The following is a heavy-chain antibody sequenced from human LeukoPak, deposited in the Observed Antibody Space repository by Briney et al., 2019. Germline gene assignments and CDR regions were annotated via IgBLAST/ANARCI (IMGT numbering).Heavy chain of an antibody. V-gene: IGHV3-23*01. D-gene: IGHD1-26*01. CDR3: AKMKGHPLPKYYMDV. CDR1: GFTFSGFA. CDR2: ISGSGDNT. Sequence: GGSLRLSCAASGFTFSGFAVSWVRRTPGKGLEWVSGISGSGDNTLYADSVKGRFTISRDNSKNTLYLEMNSLRAEDTAIYYCAKMKGHPLPKYYMDVWGQGTTVTVSS. J-gene: IGHJ6*01.